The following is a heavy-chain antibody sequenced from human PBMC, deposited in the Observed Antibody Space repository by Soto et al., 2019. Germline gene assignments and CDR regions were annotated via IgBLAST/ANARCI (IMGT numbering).Heavy chain of an antibody. CDR3: ARGECSSTSCYVYYYYGMDV. Sequence: QVQLVQSGAEVKKPGSSVKVSCKASGGTFSSYAISWVRQAPGQGLEWMGGIIPIFGTANYAQKFQGRVTITADESTSTADMELSSLRSEDTAVYYCARGECSSTSCYVYYYYGMDVWGQGTTVTVSS. D-gene: IGHD2-2*01. CDR2: IIPIFGTA. J-gene: IGHJ6*02. V-gene: IGHV1-69*01. CDR1: GGTFSSYA.